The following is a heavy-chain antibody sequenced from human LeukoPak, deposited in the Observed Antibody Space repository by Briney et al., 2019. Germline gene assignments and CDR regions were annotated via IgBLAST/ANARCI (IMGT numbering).Heavy chain of an antibody. J-gene: IGHJ4*02. CDR2: ISSSSSYI. CDR3: ARKKCSSTSCYPIDY. CDR1: GFTFSSYA. Sequence: GRSLRLSCAASGFTFSSYAMHWVRQAPGKGLEWVSSISSSSSYIYYADSVKGRFTISRDNAKNSLYLQMNSLRAEDTAVYYCARKKCSSTSCYPIDYWGQGTLVTVSS. V-gene: IGHV3-21*01. D-gene: IGHD2-2*01.